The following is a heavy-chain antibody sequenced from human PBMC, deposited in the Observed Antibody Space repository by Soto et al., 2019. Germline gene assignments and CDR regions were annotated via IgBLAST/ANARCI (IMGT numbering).Heavy chain of an antibody. CDR2: ISHDGGVK. Sequence: QVHLVESGGGVVQPGRSLRLSCAASGFTFSTTGMHWVRQAPGKGLEWVAMISHDGGVKHYTDSVKGRFTISRDTSNNTVYLQMNSLRPEDTAMYNCAKDLYGAGWHNYFDPWGQGTLVTVSS. CDR3: AKDLYGAGWHNYFDP. D-gene: IGHD6-19*01. V-gene: IGHV3-30*18. CDR1: GFTFSTTG. J-gene: IGHJ5*02.